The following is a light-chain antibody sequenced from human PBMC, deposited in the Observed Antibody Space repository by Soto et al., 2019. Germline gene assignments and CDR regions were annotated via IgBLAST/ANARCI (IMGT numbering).Light chain of an antibody. CDR3: QQYGNSPPSIT. CDR1: QSVSSSY. V-gene: IGKV3-20*01. J-gene: IGKJ5*01. Sequence: EIVLTQSPGTLSLSPGERATLSCRASQSVSSSYLAWYQHKPAQAPRLLIYGASSRATGISDRFSGSGSGPDFQLNISRLQPEDVVVYYCQQYGNSPPSITFGQVTPLKIK. CDR2: GAS.